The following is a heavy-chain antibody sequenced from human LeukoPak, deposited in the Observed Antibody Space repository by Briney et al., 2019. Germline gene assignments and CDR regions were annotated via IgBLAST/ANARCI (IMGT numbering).Heavy chain of an antibody. V-gene: IGHV1-2*04. Sequence: GASVKVSCKASGYTFTGYYMHWVRQAPGQGLEWVGWINPNSGGRNYAQKFQGWVTMTRDTSISTAYMELSRLRSDDTAVYYCAREYHRWEPGYFDYWGQGTLVTVSS. CDR3: AREYHRWEPGYFDY. CDR2: INPNSGGR. J-gene: IGHJ4*02. CDR1: GYTFTGYY. D-gene: IGHD1-14*01.